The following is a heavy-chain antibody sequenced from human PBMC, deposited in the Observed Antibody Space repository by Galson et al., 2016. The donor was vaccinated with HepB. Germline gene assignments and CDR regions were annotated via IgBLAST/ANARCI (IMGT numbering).Heavy chain of an antibody. CDR2: IHTAGDT. CDR3: ARGDDYDSGMDV. V-gene: IGHV3-13*04. CDR1: GFTFSKYD. J-gene: IGHJ6*02. Sequence: SLRLSCAASGFTFSKYDMHWVRQVRGKGLEWVSTIHTAGDTYYRGSVKGRFTISRENAKKSLYLQMNSLRAGDTAVYYCARGDDYDSGMDVWGQGTTVTVSS.